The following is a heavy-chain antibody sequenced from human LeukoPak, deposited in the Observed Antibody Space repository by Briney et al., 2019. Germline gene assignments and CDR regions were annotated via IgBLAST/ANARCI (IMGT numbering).Heavy chain of an antibody. V-gene: IGHV4-39*01. CDR3: ARQTGSGLFILP. J-gene: IGHJ4*02. Sequence: SETLSLTCTVSGVSISSSNSYWGWIRQPPGKGLEWIGSIYYSGNTYDNASLKSQVSISIDTSKNQFSLRLTSVTAADTAVYYCARQTGSGLFILPGGQGTLVTVSS. D-gene: IGHD3/OR15-3a*01. CDR1: GVSISSSNSY. CDR2: IYYSGNT.